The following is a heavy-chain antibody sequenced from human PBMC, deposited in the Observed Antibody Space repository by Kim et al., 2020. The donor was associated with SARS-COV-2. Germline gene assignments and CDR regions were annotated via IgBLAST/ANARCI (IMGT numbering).Heavy chain of an antibody. CDR1: GYTFTSYA. CDR3: AREAVLGEGSGSWALGWFDP. V-gene: IGHV7-4-1*02. Sequence: ASVKVSCKASGYTFTSYAMNWVRQAPGQGLEWMGWINTNTGNPTYAQGFTGRFVFSLDTSVSTAYLQISSLKAEDTAVYYCAREAVLGEGSGSWALGWFDPWGQGTLVTVSS. D-gene: IGHD3-10*01. J-gene: IGHJ5*02. CDR2: INTNTGNP.